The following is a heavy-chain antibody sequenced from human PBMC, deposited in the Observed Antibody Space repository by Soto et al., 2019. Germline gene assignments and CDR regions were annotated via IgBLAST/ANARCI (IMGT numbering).Heavy chain of an antibody. J-gene: IGHJ6*02. CDR2: IGAADDP. Sequence: PGGSLRLSCAASGFTFSADDMHWVRQTTGKGLEWVSAIGAADDPYYLGSVKGRFTISRENAKNSLYLQMNSLRAEDTAVYYCARAYSGRLPRRADYYFAMDVWGQGTTVTVPS. D-gene: IGHD2-15*01. CDR1: GFTFSADD. V-gene: IGHV3-13*05. CDR3: ARAYSGRLPRRADYYFAMDV.